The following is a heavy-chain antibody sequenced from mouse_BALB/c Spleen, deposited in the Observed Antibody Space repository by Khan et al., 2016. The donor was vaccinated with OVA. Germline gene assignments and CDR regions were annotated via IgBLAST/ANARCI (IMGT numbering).Heavy chain of an antibody. CDR2: VNPNNGGT. J-gene: IGHJ1*01. D-gene: IGHD1-1*01. V-gene: IGHV1-26*01. Sequence: IQLVQSGPDLVKPGASVKISCKASGYSFTGYYIHWVKQSHGKSLEWIGRVNPNNGGTSYNQKFKGKAILTVDKSSNTAYMEIRSLTSEDSAVYSCAIYHGYFDVWGAGTTVTVSS. CDR3: AIYHGYFDV. CDR1: GYSFTGYY.